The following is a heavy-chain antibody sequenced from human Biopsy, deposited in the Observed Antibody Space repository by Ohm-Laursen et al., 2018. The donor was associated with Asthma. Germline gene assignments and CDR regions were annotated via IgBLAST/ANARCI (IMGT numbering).Heavy chain of an antibody. J-gene: IGHJ4*02. CDR2: INSVFGTT. V-gene: IGHV1-69*01. CDR3: TRKAGSCISRTCYSLDF. D-gene: IGHD2-2*01. CDR1: GGTFNTYV. Sequence: SSVKVSCKSLGGTFNTYVIGWVRQAPGQGLEWMSGINSVFGTTTYPQKFQDRVTITADDSTSTVYMELSSLRSEDTAVYYCTRKAGSCISRTCYSLDFWGQGTLVTVSS.